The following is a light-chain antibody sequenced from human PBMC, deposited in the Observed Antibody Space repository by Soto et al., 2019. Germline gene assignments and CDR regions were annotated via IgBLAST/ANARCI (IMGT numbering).Light chain of an antibody. V-gene: IGKV3-20*01. CDR3: QHYGSSPRT. CDR2: GAS. CDR1: PSVSSSY. J-gene: IGKJ1*01. Sequence: EIVLTQSPGTLSLSPGERATLSCRASPSVSSSYLAWYQQKPGQAPRLLIYGASTRATGIPDRFSGSGSGTDFTLTISRLEPEDFAVYYCQHYGSSPRTFDQGTKVEIK.